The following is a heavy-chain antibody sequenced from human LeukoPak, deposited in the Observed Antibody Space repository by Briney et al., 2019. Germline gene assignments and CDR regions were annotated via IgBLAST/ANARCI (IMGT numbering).Heavy chain of an antibody. CDR3: ARGRLNYDFWSGYGYSHYFDY. Sequence: SETLSLTCTVSGYSISSGYYWGWIRQPPGKGLEWIGEINHSGSTNYNPSLKSRVTISVDTSKNQFSLKLSSVTAADTAVYYCARGRLNYDFWSGYGYSHYFDYWGQGTLVTVSS. D-gene: IGHD3-3*01. CDR2: INHSGST. J-gene: IGHJ4*02. V-gene: IGHV4-38-2*02. CDR1: GYSISSGYY.